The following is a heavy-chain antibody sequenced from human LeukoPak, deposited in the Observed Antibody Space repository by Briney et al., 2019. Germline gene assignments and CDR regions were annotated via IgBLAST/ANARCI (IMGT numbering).Heavy chain of an antibody. Sequence: SETLSLTCAVYGGSFSGYYWSWIRQPPGKGLEWIGEINHSGSTNYNPSLKSLVTISVDTSTNKFSLKLSSVTAADTAVYYCARDESKGGNPVDYWGQGTLVTVSS. V-gene: IGHV4-34*01. CDR1: GGSFSGYY. J-gene: IGHJ4*02. D-gene: IGHD4-23*01. CDR3: ARDESKGGNPVDY. CDR2: INHSGST.